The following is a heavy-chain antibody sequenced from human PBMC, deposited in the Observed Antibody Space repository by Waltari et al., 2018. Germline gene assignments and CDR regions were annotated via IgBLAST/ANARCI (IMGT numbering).Heavy chain of an antibody. CDR2: INAGNGYT. CDR3: TRASNYGSGSYYLY. CDR1: GYTFTSYG. Sequence: QVQLVQSGAEVKTPGASVKVSCKDSGYTFTSYGRHWVCQAPGQRLEWMGWINAGNGYTKYSQKFQGRVTITRDTSASTAYMELSSLRSEDTAVFYCTRASNYGSGSYYLYWGQGTLVTVSS. D-gene: IGHD3-10*01. J-gene: IGHJ4*02. V-gene: IGHV1-3*01.